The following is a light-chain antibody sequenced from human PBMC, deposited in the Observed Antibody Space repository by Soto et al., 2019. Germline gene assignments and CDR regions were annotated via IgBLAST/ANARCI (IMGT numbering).Light chain of an antibody. V-gene: IGKV3-15*01. J-gene: IGKJ5*01. CDR3: QQYYNWPRT. CDR2: GAS. Sequence: EIVLTQSPGTLSLSPGERATLSCRASQSVSNNYLAWYQQKPGQAPRLLIYGASTRATGLPARFSGTGSGTEFTLTINSLQAEDSAVYYCQQYYNWPRTFGQGTRLEI. CDR1: QSVSNN.